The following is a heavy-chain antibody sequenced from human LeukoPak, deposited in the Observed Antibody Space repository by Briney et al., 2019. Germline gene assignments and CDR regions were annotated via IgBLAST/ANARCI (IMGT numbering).Heavy chain of an antibody. D-gene: IGHD1-1*01. CDR1: XXXXXSXA. J-gene: IGHJ4*02. CDR3: AKDQRGYNKPFDS. V-gene: IGHV3-23*01. Sequence: PGGSLXLXXXXXXXXXXSXAXSWVRXAPGXXLXWVSAVSGSGANTYYADSVKGRFTISRDNSKNTLYLQMNSLRAEDTAVYYCAKDQRGYNKPFDSWGQGTLVTVSS. CDR2: VSGSGANT.